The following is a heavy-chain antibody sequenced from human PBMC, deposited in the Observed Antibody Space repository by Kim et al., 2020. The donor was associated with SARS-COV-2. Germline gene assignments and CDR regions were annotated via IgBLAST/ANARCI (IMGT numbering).Heavy chain of an antibody. CDR3: TRNLTY. CDR2: IRSKTNNYAT. J-gene: IGHJ4*02. CDR1: GFAFSDSA. Sequence: GGSLRLSCAASGFAFSDSAIHWVRQASGKGLEWVGRIRSKTNNYATEYAASVKGRFTISRDESRNTAYLQIDSLKSEDTALYYCTRNLTYWGQGTLVTVSS. V-gene: IGHV3-73*01.